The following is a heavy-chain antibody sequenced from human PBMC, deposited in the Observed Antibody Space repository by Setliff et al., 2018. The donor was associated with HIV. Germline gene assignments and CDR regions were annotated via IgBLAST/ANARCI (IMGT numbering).Heavy chain of an antibody. D-gene: IGHD3-22*01. CDR2: ISSTGGTI. V-gene: IGHV3-11*04. CDR1: GFTFSDYY. Sequence: GSLRLSCAASGFTFSDYYMSWIRQAPGKGLEWVSYISSTGGTIYYADSVKGRFTISRDIAKNSLYLQMNSLRAEDTAVYYCAKDLSYYDSSGPIDYWGQGTLVTVSS. CDR3: AKDLSYYDSSGPIDY. J-gene: IGHJ4*02.